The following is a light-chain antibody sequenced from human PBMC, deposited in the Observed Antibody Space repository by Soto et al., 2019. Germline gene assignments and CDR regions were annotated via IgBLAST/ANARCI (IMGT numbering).Light chain of an antibody. Sequence: QSVLTQPASVSGSLGQSITISCTGTSSDVSAYNYVSWYQQQPGKAPKLMISEVSNRPSGVSNRFSGSKSGNTASLIISGLQAEDEADYYCCSFTSITTYVFGTGTKVTVL. V-gene: IGLV2-14*01. J-gene: IGLJ1*01. CDR1: SSDVSAYNY. CDR2: EVS. CDR3: CSFTSITTYV.